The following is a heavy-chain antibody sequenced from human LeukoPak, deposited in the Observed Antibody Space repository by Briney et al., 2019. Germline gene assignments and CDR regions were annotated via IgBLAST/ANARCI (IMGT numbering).Heavy chain of an antibody. V-gene: IGHV1-18*01. Sequence: ASVKVSCKVSGYTLTELSMHWVRQAPGKGLEWMGWISAYNGNTNYAQKLQGRVTITPDRSTSTAYMELRSLRSDDTAVYYCARMVAATIALDYWGQGTLVTVSS. CDR1: GYTLTELS. J-gene: IGHJ4*02. D-gene: IGHD2-15*01. CDR2: ISAYNGNT. CDR3: ARMVAATIALDY.